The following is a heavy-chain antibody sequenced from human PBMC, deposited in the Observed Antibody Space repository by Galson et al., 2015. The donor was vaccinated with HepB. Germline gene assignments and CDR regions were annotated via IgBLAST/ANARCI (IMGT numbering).Heavy chain of an antibody. V-gene: IGHV4-4*02. CDR2: IYHSGST. J-gene: IGHJ5*02. Sequence: TLSLTCAVSGGSISSSNWWSWVRQPPGKGLEWIGEIYHSGSTNYNPSLKSRVTISVDKSKNQFSLKLSSVTAADTAVYYCARGTWYSSGGTLGWFDPWGQGTLVTVSS. D-gene: IGHD6-19*01. CDR3: ARGTWYSSGGTLGWFDP. CDR1: GGSISSSNW.